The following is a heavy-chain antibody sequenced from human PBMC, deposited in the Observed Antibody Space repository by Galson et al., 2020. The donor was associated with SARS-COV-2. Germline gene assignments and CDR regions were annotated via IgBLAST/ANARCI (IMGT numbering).Heavy chain of an antibody. V-gene: IGHV1-24*01. CDR2: FDPEDGET. CDR3: ATAPGAASWGWFDP. Sequence: GESLKISCKVSGYTLTELSMHWVRQAPGKGLEWMGGFDPEDGETIYAQKFQGRVTMTEDTSTDTAYMELSSLRSEDTAVYYCATAPGAASWGWFDPWGQGTLVTVSS. J-gene: IGHJ5*02. D-gene: IGHD6-25*01. CDR1: GYTLTELS.